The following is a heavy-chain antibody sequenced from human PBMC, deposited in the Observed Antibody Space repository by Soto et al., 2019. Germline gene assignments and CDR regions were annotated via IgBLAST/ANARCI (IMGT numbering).Heavy chain of an antibody. CDR2: IDPSGNGT. CDR1: GGTFSSYA. J-gene: IGHJ4*02. V-gene: IGHV1-46*01. CDR3: AINYYDSSAYLY. D-gene: IGHD3-22*01. Sequence: ASVKVSCKASGGTFSSYAISWVRQAPGQGLDWLGKIDPSGNGTSYAERFQGRITLTSDTSTNTVYVELSSLRSEDTAIYYCAINYYDSSAYLYWGQGTLVTVSS.